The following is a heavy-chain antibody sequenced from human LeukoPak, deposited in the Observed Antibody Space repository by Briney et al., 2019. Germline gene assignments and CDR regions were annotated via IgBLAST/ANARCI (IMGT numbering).Heavy chain of an antibody. CDR1: GGSIRSSSSY. J-gene: IGHJ3*02. CDR3: TRRGYTSRPI. D-gene: IGHD2-2*01. V-gene: IGHV4-39*01. CDR2: INYSGST. Sequence: PSETLSLTCTLSGGSIRSSSSYWGWIRQPPGKGLEWIGSINYSGSTYYNPSLKGRVTMSVDMSKNQFSLKLSSVTAADTAVYYCTRRGYTSRPIWSQGTMVTVSS.